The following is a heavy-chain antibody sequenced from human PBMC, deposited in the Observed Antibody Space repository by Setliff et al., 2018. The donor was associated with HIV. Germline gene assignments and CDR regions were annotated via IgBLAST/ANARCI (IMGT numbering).Heavy chain of an antibody. CDR2: ISGLGGGTI. Sequence: GGSLRLSCAVSGFTFSSYAIIWVRQAPGKGLEWVSYISGLGGGTIYYADSVRGRFTISRDDAEKSVYLQMNSLRAEDTAVYYCARAGVVEGYYYYYYMDVWGKGTTVTVSS. D-gene: IGHD2-15*01. V-gene: IGHV3-48*01. J-gene: IGHJ6*03. CDR1: GFTFSSYA. CDR3: ARAGVVEGYYYYYYMDV.